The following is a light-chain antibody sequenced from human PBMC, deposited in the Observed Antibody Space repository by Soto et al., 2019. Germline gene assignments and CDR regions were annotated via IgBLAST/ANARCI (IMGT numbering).Light chain of an antibody. CDR3: QPQLDT. Sequence: TVLTQSPATLSLSPGERATLSCRASQSISTFLAWYQQKPGQAPRLLINDAPNRATDVPARFIGSGSVTDFTLTFCLSEPEDFAAYYCQPQLDTFGQGTKLEIK. V-gene: IGKV3-11*01. J-gene: IGKJ2*01. CDR1: QSISTF. CDR2: DAP.